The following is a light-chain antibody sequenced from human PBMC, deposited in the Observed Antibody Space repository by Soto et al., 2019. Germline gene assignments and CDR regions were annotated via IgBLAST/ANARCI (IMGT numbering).Light chain of an antibody. V-gene: IGLV2-14*01. J-gene: IGLJ1*01. CDR2: EVS. CDR3: SSYRSSSTLDV. Sequence: QSALAQPASVSGSPGQSITISCTGTSRDVGGYNYVSWYQHHPGKAPKLIIYEVSNRPSGVSNRFSGSKSGTTASLTISGLQAEDEADYYCSSYRSSSTLDVFGTGTKVTVL. CDR1: SRDVGGYNY.